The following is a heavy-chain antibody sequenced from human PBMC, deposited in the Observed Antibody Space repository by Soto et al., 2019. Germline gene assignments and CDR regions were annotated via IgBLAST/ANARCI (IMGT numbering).Heavy chain of an antibody. CDR2: ASHTGGT. CDR1: GGSFNGWH. Sequence: QVQVQQWGAGLLKFSETLSLTCAVNGGSFNGWHWNWIRQPPGKGLEWIGEASHTGGTTYNPSLESRVTISVDRSRNQLSLKLTSVSAADTAVYYCARSRNLDVWGPGTTVIVSS. V-gene: IGHV4-34*01. CDR3: ARSRNLDV. J-gene: IGHJ6*02. D-gene: IGHD1-1*01.